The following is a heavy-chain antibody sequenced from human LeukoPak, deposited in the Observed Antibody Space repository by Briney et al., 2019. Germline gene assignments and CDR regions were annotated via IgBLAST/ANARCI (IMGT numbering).Heavy chain of an antibody. J-gene: IGHJ4*02. V-gene: IGHV1-69*13. CDR3: ARGPQDIVVVVAAKPLDY. CDR2: IIPIFGTA. D-gene: IGHD2-15*01. CDR1: GGTFRSYT. Sequence: ASVKVSCKASGGTFRSYTISWVRQAPGQGLEWMGGIIPIFGTANYAQKFQGRVTITAGESTSTVYMELNSLRSEDTAVYYCARGPQDIVVVVAAKPLDYWGQGTLVTVSS.